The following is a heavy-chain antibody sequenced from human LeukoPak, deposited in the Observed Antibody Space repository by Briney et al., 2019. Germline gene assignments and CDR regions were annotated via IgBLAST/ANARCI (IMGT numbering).Heavy chain of an antibody. V-gene: IGHV3-11*01. J-gene: IGHJ6*03. CDR2: ISDSNSTI. Sequence: GGSLRLSCAASGFTFTAYYMSWIRQAPGQGLEWVSYISDSNSTIYYADSVKGRFTISRDNAKNSLYLQMNSLRAEDTAVYYCARVVSVGYYYYYYMDVWGKGTTVTVSS. CDR1: GFTFTAYY. CDR3: ARVVSVGYYYYYYMDV.